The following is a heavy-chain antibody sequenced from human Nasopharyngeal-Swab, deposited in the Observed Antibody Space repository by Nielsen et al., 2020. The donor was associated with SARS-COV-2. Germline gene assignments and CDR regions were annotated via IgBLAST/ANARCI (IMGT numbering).Heavy chain of an antibody. CDR3: ASRGGAAAGGQAFDI. J-gene: IGHJ3*02. CDR2: ISWNSGSI. D-gene: IGHD6-13*01. CDR1: GFTCDDDA. Sequence: LKISCAASGFTCDDDAMHWVRQAPGKGLEWVSGISWNSGSIGYADSVKGRFTISRDNAKNSLYLQMNSLRAEDTALYYCASRGGAAAGGQAFDIWGQGTMVTVSS. V-gene: IGHV3-9*01.